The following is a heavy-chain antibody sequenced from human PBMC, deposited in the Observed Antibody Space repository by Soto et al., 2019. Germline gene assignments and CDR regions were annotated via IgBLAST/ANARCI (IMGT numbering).Heavy chain of an antibody. D-gene: IGHD2-8*01. CDR1: GYTFTSYG. Sequence: QVQLVQSGAEVKKPGASVKVSCKASGYTFTSYGISWVRQAPGQGLEWMGWISAYNGNTNYAQKLQGRVTMTTDTSTSTAYMELRSLRSDDTAVYYCARHLLGYCTNGVCYGGGAFDIWGQGTMVTVSS. CDR2: ISAYNGNT. V-gene: IGHV1-18*01. J-gene: IGHJ3*02. CDR3: ARHLLGYCTNGVCYGGGAFDI.